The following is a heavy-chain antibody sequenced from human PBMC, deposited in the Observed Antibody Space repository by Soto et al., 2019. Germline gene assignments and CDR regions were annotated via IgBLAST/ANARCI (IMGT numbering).Heavy chain of an antibody. V-gene: IGHV1-69*13. Sequence: SVKVSCKASGGTFSSYAISWVRQAPGQGLEWMGGIIPIFGTANYAQKFQGRVTITADESTSTAYMELSSLRSEDTAVYYCARGIAAAGPSKYNWFDPWGQGTLVTVSS. CDR2: IIPIFGTA. CDR1: GGTFSSYA. J-gene: IGHJ5*02. D-gene: IGHD6-13*01. CDR3: ARGIAAAGPSKYNWFDP.